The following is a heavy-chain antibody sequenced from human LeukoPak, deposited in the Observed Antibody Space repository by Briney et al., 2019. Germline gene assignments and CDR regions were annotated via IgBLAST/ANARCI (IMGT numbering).Heavy chain of an antibody. CDR1: GGPISSYY. V-gene: IGHV4-4*07. CDR3: ARMYRGPYGGIDY. Sequence: SETLSLTCTVSGGPISSYYWSWIRQPAGKGLEWIGRIYSSGITNYNPSLKSRVTMSVDTSKNQFSLKLTSVTAADTAVYFCARMYRGPYGGIDYWGRGTLVSVSS. CDR2: IYSSGIT. D-gene: IGHD1-26*01. J-gene: IGHJ4*02.